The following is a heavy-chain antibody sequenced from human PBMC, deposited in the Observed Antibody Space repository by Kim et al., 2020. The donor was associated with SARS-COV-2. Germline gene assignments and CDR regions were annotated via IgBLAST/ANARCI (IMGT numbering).Heavy chain of an antibody. J-gene: IGHJ4*03. D-gene: IGHD3-22*01. V-gene: IGHV4-31*03. Sequence: SETLSLTCTVSGGSITSDGYYWSWIRQHPGKGLEWIGYIYYSGRTSYNPSLKSRVTISVDTSKNQFSLKLSSVTAADTAVYYGARYYDLGAYYRYFDYWG. CDR2: IYYSGRT. CDR1: GGSITSDGYY. CDR3: ARYYDLGAYYRYFDY.